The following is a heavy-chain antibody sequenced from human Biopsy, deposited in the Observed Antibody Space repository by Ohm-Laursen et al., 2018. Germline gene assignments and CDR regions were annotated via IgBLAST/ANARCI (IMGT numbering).Heavy chain of an antibody. D-gene: IGHD2-8*01. CDR3: ARDSGGGDSINGWYDALDL. CDR1: GFTFSQYW. V-gene: IGHV3-7*01. J-gene: IGHJ3*01. CDR2: INKDGSVT. Sequence: GSLRLSCAASGFTFSQYWMTWVRQSPGKGLEWEANINKDGSVTNYLDSVKGRFAVSRDNAKNSAYLQMNSLRTEDTAIYYCARDSGGGDSINGWYDALDLWGRGTTVTVSS.